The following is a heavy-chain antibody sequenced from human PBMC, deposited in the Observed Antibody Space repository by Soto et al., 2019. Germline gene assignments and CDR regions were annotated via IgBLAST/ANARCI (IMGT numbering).Heavy chain of an antibody. CDR3: ANRRGYSGYDSISSSGWSDTYYYYYGMDV. D-gene: IGHD5-12*01. CDR1: GFTFSSYA. Sequence: GGSLRLSCAASGFTFSSYAMSWVRQAPGKGLEWVSAISGSGGSTYYADSVKGRFTISRDNSKNTLYLQMNSLRAEDTAVYYCANRRGYSGYDSISSSGWSDTYYYYYGMDVWGQGTTVTVSS. CDR2: ISGSGGST. V-gene: IGHV3-23*01. J-gene: IGHJ6*02.